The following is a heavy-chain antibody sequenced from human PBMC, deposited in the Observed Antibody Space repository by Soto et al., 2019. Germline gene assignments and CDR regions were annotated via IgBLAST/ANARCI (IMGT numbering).Heavy chain of an antibody. Sequence: PSETLSLTCTVSGGSISSSSYYWGWIRQPPGKGLEWIGSVYYSVSTYYSPSLKSRVTISVDTSKNQFSLNLRSVTAADTAVYYCARNHHPEYNFDYWGQGTLVTVSS. V-gene: IGHV4-39*01. CDR2: VYYSVST. CDR1: GGSISSSSYY. D-gene: IGHD5-18*01. J-gene: IGHJ4*02. CDR3: ARNHHPEYNFDY.